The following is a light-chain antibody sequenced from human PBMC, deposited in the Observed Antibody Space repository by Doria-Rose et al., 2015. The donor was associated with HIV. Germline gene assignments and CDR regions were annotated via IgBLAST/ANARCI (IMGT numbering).Light chain of an antibody. CDR1: QSISNW. CDR3: QHFDKYFSWT. V-gene: IGKV1-5*03. CDR2: KAS. J-gene: IGKJ1*01. Sequence: TQSPSTLSASVGDRVTITCRASQSISNWLAWYQQKPGQAPKLLIYKASTQQSGVPARFRGSGSGTEFTLTINSLQPDDFATYYCQHFDKYFSWTFGHGTKVGIK.